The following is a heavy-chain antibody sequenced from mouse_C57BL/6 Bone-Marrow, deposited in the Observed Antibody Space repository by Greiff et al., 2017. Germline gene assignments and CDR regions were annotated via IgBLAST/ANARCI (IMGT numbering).Heavy chain of an antibody. V-gene: IGHV1-64*01. J-gene: IGHJ2*01. CDR1: GYTFTSYW. CDR3: ARSGRNYFDY. D-gene: IGHD3-2*02. Sequence: VQLQQPGAELVKPGASVKLSCKASGYTFTSYWMHWVKQRPGQGLEWIGMIHPNSGSTNYNEKFKSKATLTVDKSSSTAYMQLSSLTSEDAAVYYCARSGRNYFDYWGQGTTLTVSS. CDR2: IHPNSGST.